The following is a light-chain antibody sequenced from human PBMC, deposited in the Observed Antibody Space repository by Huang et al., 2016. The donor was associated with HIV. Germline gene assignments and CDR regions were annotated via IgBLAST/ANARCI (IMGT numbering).Light chain of an antibody. V-gene: IGKV3-11*01. CDR3: QQRSSGVT. J-gene: IGKJ4*01. Sequence: IVLTQSPATLAWYPGERVTLSCRASPSVGNYIAWYQQHPGQSPKLLIYDTSNRAPGTPVRCSGSGSGTDFTLTISSLESEDFAVYYCQQRSSGVTFGGGTKVQVK. CDR2: DTS. CDR1: PSVGNY.